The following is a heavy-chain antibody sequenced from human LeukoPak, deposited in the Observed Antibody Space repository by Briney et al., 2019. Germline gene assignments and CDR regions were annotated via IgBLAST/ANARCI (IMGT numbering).Heavy chain of an antibody. CDR3: ARFAGIAAADPFDY. CDR2: IYTSGST. D-gene: IGHD6-13*01. V-gene: IGHV4-4*07. Sequence: SETLSLTCTVSGGSISSYYWSWIRQPAGKGLEWIGRIYTSGSTNYNPSLKSRVTMSVDTSKNQFSLKLSSVTAADTAVYYCARFAGIAAADPFDYWGQGTLVTVSS. CDR1: GGSISSYY. J-gene: IGHJ4*02.